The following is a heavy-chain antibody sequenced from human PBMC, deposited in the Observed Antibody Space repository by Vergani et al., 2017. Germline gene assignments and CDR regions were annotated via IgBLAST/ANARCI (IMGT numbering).Heavy chain of an antibody. D-gene: IGHD2-21*01. V-gene: IGHV1-69*14. CDR1: GGTFSSYA. J-gene: IGHJ4*02. CDR2: IIPIFGTA. CDR3: ARTLPLTKYSGPFDY. Sequence: QVQLVQSGAEVKKPGSSVKVSCKASGGTFSSYAISWVRQAPGEGLEWMGRIIPIFGTANYAQKFQGRVTITADKSTSTAYMELSSLRSEDTAVYYCARTLPLTKYSGPFDYWGQGTLVTVSS.